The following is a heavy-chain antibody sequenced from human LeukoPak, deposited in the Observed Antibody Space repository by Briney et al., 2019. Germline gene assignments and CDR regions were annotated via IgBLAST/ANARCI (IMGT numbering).Heavy chain of an antibody. V-gene: IGHV3-43*01. Sequence: PGGSLRLSCAASGFTFDDYTMHWVRQAPGKGLEWVSLISWDGGSTYYADSVKGRFTISRDNSKNTLYLQMNSLRAEDTAVYYCAKEAGVAEPSYFDYWGQGTLVTVSS. CDR3: AKEAGVAEPSYFDY. CDR2: ISWDGGST. D-gene: IGHD2-15*01. CDR1: GFTFDDYT. J-gene: IGHJ4*02.